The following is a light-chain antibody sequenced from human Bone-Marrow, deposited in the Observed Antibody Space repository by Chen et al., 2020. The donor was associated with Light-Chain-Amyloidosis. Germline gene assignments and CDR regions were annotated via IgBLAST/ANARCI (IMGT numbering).Light chain of an antibody. V-gene: IGKV4-1*01. Sequence: DIVMTQSPDSLPVSLGERPTINSKSSQSVFYSSKNKTYVTWYQQKPGQPPKLLIYWASTRESGVPDRFGGSGSGTDLTLTISSLQAEDVAVYYCQQCYSTPYTFGQGTKLEIQ. CDR2: WAS. CDR3: QQCYSTPYT. CDR1: QSVFYSSKNKTY. J-gene: IGKJ2*01.